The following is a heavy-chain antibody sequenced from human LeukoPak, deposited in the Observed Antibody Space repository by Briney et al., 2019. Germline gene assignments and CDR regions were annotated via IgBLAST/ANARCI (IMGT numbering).Heavy chain of an antibody. CDR1: GYSFTNYW. J-gene: IGHJ5*02. Sequence: GESLKISCKGSGYSFTNYWIGWVRQMPGKGLEWMGIIYPGDSDTRYSPSFQGQVTISADKSISTAYLQWSSLKASDTAMYYCARGGYYGSGNDFRFDPWGQGTLVTVSS. CDR2: IYPGDSDT. V-gene: IGHV5-51*01. D-gene: IGHD3-10*01. CDR3: ARGGYYGSGNDFRFDP.